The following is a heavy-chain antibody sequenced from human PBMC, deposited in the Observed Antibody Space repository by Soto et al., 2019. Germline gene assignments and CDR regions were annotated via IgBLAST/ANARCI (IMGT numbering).Heavy chain of an antibody. D-gene: IGHD3-10*01. J-gene: IGHJ4*02. CDR2: ISSSGDYI. Sequence: PGGSLRLSCAASGFTFSTYSINWVRQAPGKGLEWVSSISSSGDYIYYADSVKGRFTISRDNAKNSVFLQMDSLRADDTALYFCARGSKDSYPGSRIFDFWGRGTLVTVSS. CDR1: GFTFSTYS. V-gene: IGHV3-21*01. CDR3: ARGSKDSYPGSRIFDF.